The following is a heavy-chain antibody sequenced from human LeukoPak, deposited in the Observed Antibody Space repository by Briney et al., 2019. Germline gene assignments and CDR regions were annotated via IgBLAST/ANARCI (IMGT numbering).Heavy chain of an antibody. CDR3: ARDRGYDFWSGYFDAFDI. Sequence: GESLRLSCAASGFTFKKYWMNWVRQVPGKGLECLGNIKEDGSETYYADSVKGRFTISRDNPKNLLFLQINSLRVEDTAVYYCARDRGYDFWSGYFDAFDIWGQGTMVTVSS. J-gene: IGHJ3*02. D-gene: IGHD3-3*01. CDR2: IKEDGSET. CDR1: GFTFKKYW. V-gene: IGHV3-7*01.